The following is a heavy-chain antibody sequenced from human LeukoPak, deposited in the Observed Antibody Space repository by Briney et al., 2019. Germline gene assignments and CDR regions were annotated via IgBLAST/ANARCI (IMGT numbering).Heavy chain of an antibody. Sequence: ASVKVSCKASGYTFTGYYMHWVRQAPGQGLEWMGWITPHSGGTHYAQKFQGRVTMTRDTSISTAYMELTRLRSDDTAIYYCAKNLPAAGTDSYMDVWGKGTTVIVSS. CDR2: ITPHSGGT. J-gene: IGHJ6*03. CDR3: AKNLPAAGTDSYMDV. CDR1: GYTFTGYY. V-gene: IGHV1-2*02. D-gene: IGHD6-13*01.